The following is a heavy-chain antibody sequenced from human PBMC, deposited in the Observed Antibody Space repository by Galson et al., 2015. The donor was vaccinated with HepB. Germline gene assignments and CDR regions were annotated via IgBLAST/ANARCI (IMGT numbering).Heavy chain of an antibody. CDR2: TYYRSNWYK. CDR3: ARGWYSGYGNTYCGGDCYSDRPYYFDY. Sequence: CAISGDSVSSNSAVWSWIRQSPSRGLEWLGRTYYRSNWYKDDAVSVKGRITINPDTSKNQFSLQLNSVTPEDTAVYYCARGWYSGYGNTYCGGDCYSDRPYYFDYWGQGTLVTVSS. J-gene: IGHJ4*02. D-gene: IGHD2-21*01. V-gene: IGHV6-1*01. CDR1: GDSVSSNSAV.